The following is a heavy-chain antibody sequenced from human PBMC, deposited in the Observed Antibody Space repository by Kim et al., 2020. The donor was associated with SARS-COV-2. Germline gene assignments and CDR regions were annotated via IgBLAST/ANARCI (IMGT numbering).Heavy chain of an antibody. J-gene: IGHJ3*02. CDR1: GFIFSGSS. V-gene: IGHV3-73*01. Sequence: GGSLRLSCAASGFIFSGSSMHWVRQASGKGLEWVCLIRGKANIYSAAYAASGNSSFTNTSDDSKTTTILQMNTLNTANTAVECYTSVAGTALAFGDAFD. CDR2: IRGKANIYSA. CDR3: TSVAGTALAFGDAFD. D-gene: IGHD6-13*01.